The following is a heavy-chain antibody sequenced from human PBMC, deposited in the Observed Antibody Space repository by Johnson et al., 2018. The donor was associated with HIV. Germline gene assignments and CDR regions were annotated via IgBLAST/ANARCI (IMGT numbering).Heavy chain of an antibody. D-gene: IGHD3-16*01. J-gene: IGHJ3*02. V-gene: IGHV3-49*04. CDR1: GFTFGDYA. CDR2: IRSKAYGGTT. Sequence: EVQLVESGGGLVQPGRFLRLSCTASGFTFGDYAMSWVRQAPGKGLEWVGFIRSKAYGGTTEYAASVKGRFTISRDDSKSIAYMQMNSLKTEDTAVYYCTSWGHRPSPPASAFDIWGRGTMVTVS. CDR3: TSWGHRPSPPASAFDI.